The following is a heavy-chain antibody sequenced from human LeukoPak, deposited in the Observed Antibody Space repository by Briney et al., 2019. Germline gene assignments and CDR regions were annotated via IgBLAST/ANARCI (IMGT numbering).Heavy chain of an antibody. CDR3: ARDSGWYNY. D-gene: IGHD2-15*01. J-gene: IGHJ4*02. V-gene: IGHV3-7*04. CDR2: IKQDESEK. CDR1: GYTFSNYW. Sequence: QTGGSLRLSCAPSGYTFSNYWMSWVRQAREKGLEWVASIKQDESEKYYVDSVKGRFTISRENAKNSLYLQMNSLSAEDTAVFNCARDSGWYNYWGQGTLVTVSS.